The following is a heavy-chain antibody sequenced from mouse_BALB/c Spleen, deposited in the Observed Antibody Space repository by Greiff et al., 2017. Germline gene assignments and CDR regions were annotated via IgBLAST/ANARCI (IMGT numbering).Heavy chain of an antibody. CDR3: ARDYEGFDY. Sequence: EVKLQESGPGLVKPSQSLSLTCTVTGYSITSDYAWNWIRQFPGNKLEWMGYISYSGSTSYNPSLKSRISITRDTSKNQFFLQLNSVTTEDTATYYCARDYEGFDYWGQGTTLTVSS. CDR2: ISYSGST. D-gene: IGHD2-4*01. J-gene: IGHJ2*01. V-gene: IGHV3-2*02. CDR1: GYSITSDYA.